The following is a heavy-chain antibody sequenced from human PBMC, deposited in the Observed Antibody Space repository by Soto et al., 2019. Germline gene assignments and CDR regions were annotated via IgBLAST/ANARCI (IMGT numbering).Heavy chain of an antibody. D-gene: IGHD2-2*01. J-gene: IGHJ4*02. CDR1: GFTFSSYA. Sequence: GGSLRLSCAASGFTFSSYAMSWVRQAPGKGLEWVSAISGSGGSTYYADSVKGRFTISRDNSKNTLYLQMNSLRAEDTAVYYCAKDRIIYCSSTSCYPEGVDYWGQGTLVTVSS. CDR3: AKDRIIYCSSTSCYPEGVDY. CDR2: ISGSGGST. V-gene: IGHV3-23*01.